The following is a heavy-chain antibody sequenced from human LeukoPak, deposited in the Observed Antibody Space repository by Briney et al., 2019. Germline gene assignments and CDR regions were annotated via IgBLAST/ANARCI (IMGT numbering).Heavy chain of an antibody. CDR2: IKQDGSEK. Sequence: GGSLRLSCAASGFTFSSYWMTWVRQAPGKGLEWVANIKQDGSEKYYVDSMEGRFSISRDNARNSLYLQVNSLRAEDTAVYYCAREDRVTTSLNYYYYYIDVWGKGTTVTVSS. CDR1: GFTFSSYW. CDR3: AREDRVTTSLNYYYYYIDV. J-gene: IGHJ6*03. V-gene: IGHV3-7*01. D-gene: IGHD4-17*01.